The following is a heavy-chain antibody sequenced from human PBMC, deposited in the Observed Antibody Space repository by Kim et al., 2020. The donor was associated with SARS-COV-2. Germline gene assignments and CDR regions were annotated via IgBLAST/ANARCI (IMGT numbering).Heavy chain of an antibody. V-gene: IGHV1-69*13. J-gene: IGHJ4*02. CDR2: IIPIFGTA. CDR1: GGTFSSYA. Sequence: SVKVSCKASGGTFSSYAISWVRQAPGQGLEWMGGIIPIFGTANYAQKFQGRVTITADESTSTAYMELSSLRSEDTAVYYCAREMGHFWSGYYGRGRYFDYWGQGTLVTVSS. D-gene: IGHD3-3*02. CDR3: AREMGHFWSGYYGRGRYFDY.